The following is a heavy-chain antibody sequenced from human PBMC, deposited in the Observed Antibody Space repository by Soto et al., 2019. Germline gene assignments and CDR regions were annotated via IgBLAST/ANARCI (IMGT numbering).Heavy chain of an antibody. J-gene: IGHJ4*02. CDR1: GPPTSSSTYY. D-gene: IGHD4-17*01. Sequence: SEPRSLTCAVSGPPTSSSTYYCGWMRQPPGKGLEWIASFFYGGKNYYNPSLKSRVTISVDTSKNQFSLNLTSVTAADTALYYGERRHGLTIAASYWRQGTLVPVDS. CDR2: FFYGGKN. V-gene: IGHV4-39*01. CDR3: ERRHGLTIAASY.